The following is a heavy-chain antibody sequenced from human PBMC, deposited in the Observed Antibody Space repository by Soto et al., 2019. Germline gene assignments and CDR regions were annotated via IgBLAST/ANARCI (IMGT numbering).Heavy chain of an antibody. J-gene: IGHJ5*02. V-gene: IGHV1-2*02. Sequence: ASVKVSCKASGYTFTDYFIHWVRQAPGQVFEWMGWINPKSRGTTYAQKFQGRVTMTRDTSNTTAYMELRGLRSDDTAIYYCARVTLRAGNWFDPWGQGTLVTVSS. CDR1: GYTFTDYF. CDR2: INPKSRGT. CDR3: ARVTLRAGNWFDP.